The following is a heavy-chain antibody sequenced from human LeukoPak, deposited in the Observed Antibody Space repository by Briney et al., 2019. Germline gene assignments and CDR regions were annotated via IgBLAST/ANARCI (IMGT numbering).Heavy chain of an antibody. Sequence: VGSLKISCKCSGYSFTSYWIGWVRQMPGKGLEGVGIIYSGDYDTTYSPYFQGQVTISADKSISTAYLQWSSLKASDTAMYYCARGSRQLAKIDYWGQGTLVTVSS. D-gene: IGHD6-6*01. J-gene: IGHJ4*02. CDR1: GYSFTSYW. CDR2: IYSGDYDT. CDR3: ARGSRQLAKIDY. V-gene: IGHV5-51*01.